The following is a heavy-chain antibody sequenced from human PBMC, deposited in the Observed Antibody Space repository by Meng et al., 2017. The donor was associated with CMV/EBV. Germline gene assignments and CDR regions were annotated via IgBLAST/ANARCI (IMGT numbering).Heavy chain of an antibody. CDR1: GGTLHTFA. J-gene: IGHJ4*02. V-gene: IGHV1-69*12. CDR3: ARGGDSWYSDY. CDR2: IIPVFETA. Sequence: HVQLVQSPAGVKQHGASVKVSCEPSGGTLHTFASSLVRQAPGEGLEWMGGIIPVFETANYAERFQDRVTITADDSTTTAYMELSSLRADDTALYFCARGGDSWYSDYWGQGTLVTVSS. D-gene: IGHD1-26*01.